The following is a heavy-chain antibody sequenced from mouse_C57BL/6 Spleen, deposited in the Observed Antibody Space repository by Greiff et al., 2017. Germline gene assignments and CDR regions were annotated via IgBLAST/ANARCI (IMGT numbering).Heavy chain of an antibody. J-gene: IGHJ4*01. V-gene: IGHV2-9-1*01. D-gene: IGHD1-1*01. CDR3: ARRSITTEDYYAMDY. CDR1: GFSLTSYA. Sequence: VQRVESGPGLVAPSQSLSITCTVSGFSLTSYAISWVRQPPGKGLEWLGVIWTGGGTNYNSALKSRLSISKDNSKSQVFLKMNSLQTDDTARYYCARRSITTEDYYAMDYWGQGTAVTVSA. CDR2: IWTGGGT.